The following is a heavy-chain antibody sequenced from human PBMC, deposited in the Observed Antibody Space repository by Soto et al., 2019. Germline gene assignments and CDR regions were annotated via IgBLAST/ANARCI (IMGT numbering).Heavy chain of an antibody. V-gene: IGHV3-30*18. CDR3: AKPGMATIRGGMGDWFYIDY. CDR2: ISSDGTKK. D-gene: IGHD5-12*01. CDR1: GFTFSSYA. J-gene: IGHJ4*02. Sequence: QVQLVESGGGVVQPGRSLRLSCAASGFTFSSYAMHWVRQAPGKGLEWVAVISSDGTKKYYVDSVKGRFTISRDNSKNTQYLQMNSLRAEDTAVYYCAKPGMATIRGGMGDWFYIDYWGQGSLVTVSS.